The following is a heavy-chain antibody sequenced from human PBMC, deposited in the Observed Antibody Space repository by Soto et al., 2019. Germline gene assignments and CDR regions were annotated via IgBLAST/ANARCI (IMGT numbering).Heavy chain of an antibody. CDR3: ARLPYGSGRKYFDY. Sequence: PSETLSLTCTVSGGSISSSNYYWGWIRQPPGKGLEWIGSIYYRGSTYYNPSLKSRVTISVDTSKNQFSLELSSVTAADTAVYYCARLPYGSGRKYFDYWGQGNLVTVS. V-gene: IGHV4-39*01. CDR2: IYYRGST. CDR1: GGSISSSNYY. J-gene: IGHJ4*02. D-gene: IGHD3-10*01.